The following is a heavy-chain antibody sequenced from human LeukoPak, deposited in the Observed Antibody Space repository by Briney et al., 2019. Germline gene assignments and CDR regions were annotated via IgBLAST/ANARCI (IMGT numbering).Heavy chain of an antibody. J-gene: IGHJ6*02. CDR3: ARYYYDSSGDYGMDV. Sequence: PSQTLSLTCTVSGGSIISGSYYWSWIRQPAGKGLEWIGRIYTSGSTNYNPSLKSRVTISVDTSKNQFSLKLSSVTAADTAVYYCARYYYDSSGDYGMDVWGQGTTVTVSS. V-gene: IGHV4-61*02. CDR1: GGSIISGSYY. D-gene: IGHD3-22*01. CDR2: IYTSGST.